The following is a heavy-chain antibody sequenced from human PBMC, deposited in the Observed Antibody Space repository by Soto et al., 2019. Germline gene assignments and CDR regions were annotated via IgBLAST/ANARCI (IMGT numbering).Heavy chain of an antibody. J-gene: IGHJ5*01. D-gene: IGHD3-22*01. CDR2: INHSGRV. Sequence: PSETLSLTCAVSGGSFSGDSWTWIRHSPDKGLEWIGDINHSGRVNNSQTPKSRVTISLDTTKNQFSLTLSAVSAADTAMYYCSTCAYVTNGYYRLDPWGQGTLVTVSS. CDR1: GGSFSGDS. V-gene: IGHV4-34*01. CDR3: STCAYVTNGYYRLDP.